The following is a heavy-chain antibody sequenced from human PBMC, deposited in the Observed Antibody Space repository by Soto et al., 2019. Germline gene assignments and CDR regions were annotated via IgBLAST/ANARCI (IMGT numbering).Heavy chain of an antibody. CDR1: GGTFSSYA. J-gene: IGHJ5*02. D-gene: IGHD3-3*01. CDR2: IIPIFGTA. CDR3: ARDPHEFWSSYFFDP. Sequence: SVKVSCKASGGTFSSYAISWVRQAPGQGLEWMGGIIPIFGTANYAQKFQGRVTITADKSTSTAYMELSSLRSEDTAVYYCARDPHEFWSSYFFDPWGPGTLVTVSS. V-gene: IGHV1-69*06.